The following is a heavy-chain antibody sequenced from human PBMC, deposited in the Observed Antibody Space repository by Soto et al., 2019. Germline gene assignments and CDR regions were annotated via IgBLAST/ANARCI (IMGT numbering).Heavy chain of an antibody. CDR2: ISGSGDST. CDR1: GFTFSTYN. V-gene: IGHV3-23*01. CDR3: AKRAWGSFYFDY. J-gene: IGHJ4*02. D-gene: IGHD7-27*01. Sequence: PGGSLRLSCAASGFTFSTYNMNWVRQAPGKGLEWVSVISGSGDSTYYADSVKGRFTISRDNSKNTLYLQINSLRAEDTALYYCAKRAWGSFYFDYWGQGTLVTVSS.